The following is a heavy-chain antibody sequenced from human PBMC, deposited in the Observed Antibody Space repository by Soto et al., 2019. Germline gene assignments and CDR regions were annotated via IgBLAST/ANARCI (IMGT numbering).Heavy chain of an antibody. CDR2: IYHSGST. V-gene: IGHV4-30-2*01. CDR1: GGSIRSGGYS. CDR3: AREPPFCR. D-gene: IGHD3-3*01. J-gene: IGHJ4*01. Sequence: QLQLQESGSGLVKPSQTLSLTCAVSGGSIRSGGYSWSWIRQPPGKGLEWIGYIYHSGSTYYNPYLKSRVTLPVDRSTHQFSMKLSTVTAADTAVYYCAREPPFCRWGQGTLVTVSS.